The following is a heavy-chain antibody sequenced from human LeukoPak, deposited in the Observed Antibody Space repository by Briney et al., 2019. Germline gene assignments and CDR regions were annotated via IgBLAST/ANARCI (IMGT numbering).Heavy chain of an antibody. CDR2: IYTSGST. D-gene: IGHD2-15*01. V-gene: IGHV4-4*07. CDR1: GGSLSSFY. CDR3: ARGFLGYCSGGSCRRYYFDY. J-gene: IGHJ4*02. Sequence: PSETLSLTCSVSGGSLSSFYWSWVRQPAGKGLEWIGHIYTSGSTNDNPSLKSRVTMSVDTSKNQFSLKLSSVTAADTAVYYCARGFLGYCSGGSCRRYYFDYWGQGTLVTVSS.